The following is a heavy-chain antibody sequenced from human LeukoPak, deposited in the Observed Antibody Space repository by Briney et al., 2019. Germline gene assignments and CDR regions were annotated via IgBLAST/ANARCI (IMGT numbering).Heavy chain of an antibody. J-gene: IGHJ4*02. D-gene: IGHD5-18*01. CDR2: INHSGST. CDR1: GGSFSGYY. Sequence: PSETLSLTCAVYGGSFSGYYWSWIRQPPGKGLEWIGEINHSGSTNSNPSLKSRVTISLDESKNHFSLRLTSVTAADTAMYYCARVGFRGYSYGYPDYWGQGTLVTVSS. V-gene: IGHV4-34*01. CDR3: ARVGFRGYSYGYPDY.